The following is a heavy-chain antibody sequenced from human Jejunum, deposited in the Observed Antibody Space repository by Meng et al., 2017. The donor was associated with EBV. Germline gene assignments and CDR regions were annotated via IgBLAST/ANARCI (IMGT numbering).Heavy chain of an antibody. CDR1: GFTFSTYW. Sequence: EVQLVESGGALVQPGGSLRLSCAASGFTFSTYWMHWVRQAPGKGLVWISRINENGRTTTYADSVKGRFTISRDNTKNTLYLQMNSLRAEDTAVYFCSRDLAGPYDDWGQGTRVTVSS. J-gene: IGHJ4*02. V-gene: IGHV3-74*01. CDR2: INENGRTT. CDR3: SRDLAGPYDD.